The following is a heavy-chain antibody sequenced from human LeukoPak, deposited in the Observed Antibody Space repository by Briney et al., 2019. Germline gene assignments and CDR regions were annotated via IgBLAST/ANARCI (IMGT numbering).Heavy chain of an antibody. Sequence: ASVKVSCTASGYTFTSYGISWVRQAPGQGLEWMGWISAYNGNTNYAQKLQGRVTMTTDTSTSTAYMELRSLRSEDTAVYYCATGLVSKLSVDYWGQGTLVTVSS. J-gene: IGHJ4*02. CDR1: GYTFTSYG. CDR3: ATGLVSKLSVDY. D-gene: IGHD3-16*02. CDR2: ISAYNGNT. V-gene: IGHV1-18*01.